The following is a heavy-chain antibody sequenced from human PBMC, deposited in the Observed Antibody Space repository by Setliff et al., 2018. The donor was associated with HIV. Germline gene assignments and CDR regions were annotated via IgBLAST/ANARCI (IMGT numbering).Heavy chain of an antibody. J-gene: IGHJ4*02. CDR1: GGSISSSSYY. CDR2: IYYSGST. CDR3: ARQDTTYYYFDY. Sequence: PSETLSLTCTVSGGSISSSSYYWGWIRQPPGKGLEWIGSIYYSGSTYYNPSLKSRVTISVDTSKNQFSLKLSSVTAADTAVYYCARQDTTYYYFDYWGQGTLVTVSS. D-gene: IGHD1-26*01. V-gene: IGHV4-39*01.